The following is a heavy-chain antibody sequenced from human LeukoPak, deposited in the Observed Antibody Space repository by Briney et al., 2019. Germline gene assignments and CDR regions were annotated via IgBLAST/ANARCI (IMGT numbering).Heavy chain of an antibody. CDR3: ARLVVEGARKGYCSGGSCQLTLTSAFDI. J-gene: IGHJ3*02. Sequence: ASETLSLTCTVSGGSISSSSYYWGWIRQPPGKGLEWIGSIYYSGSTYYNPSLKSRVTISVDTSKNQFSLKLSSVTAADAAVYYCARLVVEGARKGYCSGGSCQLTLTSAFDIWGQGTMVTVSS. V-gene: IGHV4-39*01. D-gene: IGHD2-15*01. CDR2: IYYSGST. CDR1: GGSISSSSYY.